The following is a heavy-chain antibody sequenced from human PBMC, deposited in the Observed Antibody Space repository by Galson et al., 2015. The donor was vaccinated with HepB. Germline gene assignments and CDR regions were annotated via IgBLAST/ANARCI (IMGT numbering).Heavy chain of an antibody. CDR2: IYHSGST. D-gene: IGHD1-26*01. Sequence: TLSLTCAVSGYSISSGYYWGWIRQPPGKGLEWIGSIYHSGSTYYNPSLKSRVTISVDTSKNQFSLKLSSVTAADTAVYYCAGGSYILALDPWGQGTLVTVSS. V-gene: IGHV4-38-2*01. CDR3: AGGSYILALDP. J-gene: IGHJ5*02. CDR1: GYSISSGYY.